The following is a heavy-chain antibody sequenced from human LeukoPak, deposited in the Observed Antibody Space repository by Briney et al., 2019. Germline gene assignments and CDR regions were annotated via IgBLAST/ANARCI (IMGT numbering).Heavy chain of an antibody. CDR3: ARGGSSGYSTFQP. CDR2: SYHSGNT. Sequence: SQTLSLTCTVSGYSISRGYYWGWIRQPPGKGLEWIGSSYHSGNTYYNPSPESRATTTVDTSKNQFSLKLSSVTAADTAVYYCARGGSSGYSTFQPWGQGTLVTVSS. D-gene: IGHD3-22*01. J-gene: IGHJ1*01. V-gene: IGHV4-38-2*02. CDR1: GYSISRGYY.